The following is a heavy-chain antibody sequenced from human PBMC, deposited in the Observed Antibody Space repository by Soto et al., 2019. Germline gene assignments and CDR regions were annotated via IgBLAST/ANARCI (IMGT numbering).Heavy chain of an antibody. V-gene: IGHV4-59*01. J-gene: IGHJ5*02. CDR2: IHYSGST. CDR1: GGSISSYY. CDR3: ARDHSDNEGWYP. Sequence: PSETLSLTCTVSGGSISSYYWSWIRQIPGKGLEWIGYIHYSGSTNYNPSFKSRVTISVDTSKNQFSLDLSSVTAADTAVYYCARDHSDNEGWYPWGQGTMVTVSS. D-gene: IGHD2-15*01.